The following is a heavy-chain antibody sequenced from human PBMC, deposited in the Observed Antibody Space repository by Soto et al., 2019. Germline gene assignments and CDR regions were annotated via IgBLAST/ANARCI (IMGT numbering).Heavy chain of an antibody. V-gene: IGHV4-59*01. Sequence: QVQLQESGPGLVKPSETLSLTCTVSGGSISSYYWSWIRQPPGKVLEWIGYIYYSGSTNYNTPLNSLVTISVDTSKNQFSLKLISVTAADTAVYYFARDRSGSYYPQDWFDPWGQGTLVTGSS. J-gene: IGHJ5*02. CDR1: GGSISSYY. CDR2: IYYSGST. D-gene: IGHD3-10*01. CDR3: ARDRSGSYYPQDWFDP.